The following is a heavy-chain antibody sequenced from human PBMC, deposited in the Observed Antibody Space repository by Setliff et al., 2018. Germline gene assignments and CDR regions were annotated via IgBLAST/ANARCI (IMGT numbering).Heavy chain of an antibody. Sequence: GASVKVSCKASGYTLTNYYMHWVRQAPGQGLEWMGIINPSGGLTRYAQKFQGRVTMTRDTSTSTVYMEVISLRFEDTAVYFCARGYYNFLSGYYTPYYFDYWGQGTLVTVSS. V-gene: IGHV1-46*01. CDR3: ARGYYNFLSGYYTPYYFDY. CDR2: INPSGGLT. J-gene: IGHJ4*02. D-gene: IGHD3-3*01. CDR1: GYTLTNYY.